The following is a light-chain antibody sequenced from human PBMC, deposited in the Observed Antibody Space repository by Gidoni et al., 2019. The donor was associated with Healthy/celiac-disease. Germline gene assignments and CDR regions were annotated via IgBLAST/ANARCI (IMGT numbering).Light chain of an antibody. Sequence: EIVMTQSPATLSVSPGARATLSCRASQSVSSNLAWYQQKPGQAPRLLIYGASTRATGIPARFSGSGSGTEFTLTISSLQSEDFAVYYCQQYNNWPGAFXXXTKVDIK. CDR3: QQYNNWPGA. J-gene: IGKJ3*01. V-gene: IGKV3-15*01. CDR2: GAS. CDR1: QSVSSN.